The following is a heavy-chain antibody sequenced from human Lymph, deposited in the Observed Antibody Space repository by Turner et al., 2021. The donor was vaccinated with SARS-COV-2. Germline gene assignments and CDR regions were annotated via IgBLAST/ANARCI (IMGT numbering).Heavy chain of an antibody. CDR3: ARDPLWFDY. J-gene: IGHJ4*02. V-gene: IGHV3-30-3*01. CDR2: ISDDGSNK. CDR1: GFTFSSYA. Sequence: QVQLVESGGGVVQPGRSLRLSCAASGFTFSSYAMHWVRKAPGKGLEWVAVISDDGSNKYYADSVKGRFTISRDNSKNTLYLQMNSLRAEDTAVYYCARDPLWFDYWGQGTLVTVSS. D-gene: IGHD2-21*01.